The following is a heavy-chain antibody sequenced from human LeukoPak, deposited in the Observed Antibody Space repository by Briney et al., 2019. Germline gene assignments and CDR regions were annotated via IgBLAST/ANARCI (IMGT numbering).Heavy chain of an antibody. CDR1: GYTFTVYY. D-gene: IGHD3-16*01. V-gene: IGHV1-2*02. CDR2: INPNSGGT. Sequence: ASVKLSCKASGYTFTVYYMHWVRQAPGQGPEWMGWINPNSGGTNYAQKFQGRVTMTRDTSISTAYLELNSLKSDDTAVYYCARRCIYAYGYLDYWGQGTLVTVSS. J-gene: IGHJ4*02. CDR3: ARRCIYAYGYLDY.